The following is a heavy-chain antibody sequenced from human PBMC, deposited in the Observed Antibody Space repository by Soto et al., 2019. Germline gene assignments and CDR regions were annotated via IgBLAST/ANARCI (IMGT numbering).Heavy chain of an antibody. CDR2: ISAYNGNT. D-gene: IGHD5-12*01. Sequence: QVQLVQSGAEVKKPGASVKVSCKASXXXXTSYGISWVRQAPGQGLEWMGWISAYNGNTNYAQKLQGRVTMTTDTPTSTAYMELRSLRSDDTAVYYCARVPRNIVAMNDAFDIWGQGTMVTVSS. J-gene: IGHJ3*02. CDR1: XXXXTSYG. V-gene: IGHV1-18*01. CDR3: ARVPRNIVAMNDAFDI.